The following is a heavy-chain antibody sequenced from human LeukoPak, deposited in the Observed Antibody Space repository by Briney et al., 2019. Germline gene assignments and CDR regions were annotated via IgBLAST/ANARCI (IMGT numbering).Heavy chain of an antibody. CDR3: XXXXXXXXRXSDY. CDR2: IYPGDSDT. Sequence: SXXIFXXFWIGWVRQMPGKGLXWMGNIYPGDSDTXYSPSFQGQVTLTVDXSISTAYLQWSSLKTSDTALYYCXXXXXXXXRXSDYWGQGTLVTVSS. J-gene: IGHJ4*02. CDR1: XXIFXXFW. V-gene: IGHV5-51*01.